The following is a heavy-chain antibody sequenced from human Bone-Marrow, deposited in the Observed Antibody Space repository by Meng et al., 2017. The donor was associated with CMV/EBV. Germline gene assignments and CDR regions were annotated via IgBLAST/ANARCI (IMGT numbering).Heavy chain of an antibody. Sequence: GESLKISCKASGYTFTSYYMHWVRQATGQGLEWMGWMNPNSGNTGYAQKFQGRVTITRNTSISTAYMELSSLRSEDTAVYYCARGRCSSTSCYMALHSYYYYYGMDVWGQGTTVTVSS. J-gene: IGHJ6*02. D-gene: IGHD2-2*02. CDR3: ARGRCSSTSCYMALHSYYYYYGMDV. V-gene: IGHV1-8*03. CDR2: MNPNSGNT. CDR1: GYTFTSYY.